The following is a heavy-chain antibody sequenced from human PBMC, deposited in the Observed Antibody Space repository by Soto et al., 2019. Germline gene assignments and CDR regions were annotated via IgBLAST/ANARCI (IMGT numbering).Heavy chain of an antibody. CDR3: ARDSMITFGGVIVNDAIDI. CDR2: ISSSSSTI. D-gene: IGHD3-16*02. CDR1: GFTFSSYS. Sequence: GGSLRLSCAASGFTFSSYSMNWVRQAPGKGLEWVSCISSSSSTIYYADSVKGRFTISRDNAKNSLYLQMNSLRAEDTAVYYCARDSMITFGGVIVNDAIDIRGQATMVTVSS. J-gene: IGHJ3*02. V-gene: IGHV3-48*01.